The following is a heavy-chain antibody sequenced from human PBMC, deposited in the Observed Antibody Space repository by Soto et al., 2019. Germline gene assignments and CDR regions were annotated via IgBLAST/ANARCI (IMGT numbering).Heavy chain of an antibody. Sequence: VQVVASGGGLVQPGRSLRLSCAVSGFRFEQYVMHWVRQAPGKGLECVSTVSPTGDTVAYADSVEGRFTVSRDNAKNSLYLQMNSLKGDDTAFYYCLKDAPNCAIDDWGQGTRVTVSS. CDR1: GFRFEQYV. D-gene: IGHD2-21*01. CDR2: VSPTGDTV. V-gene: IGHV3-9*01. CDR3: LKDAPNCAIDD. J-gene: IGHJ4*02.